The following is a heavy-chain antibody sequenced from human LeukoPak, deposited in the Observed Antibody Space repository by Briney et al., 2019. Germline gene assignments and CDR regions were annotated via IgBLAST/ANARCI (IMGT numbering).Heavy chain of an antibody. V-gene: IGHV3-30*18. J-gene: IGHJ4*02. CDR3: AKDIGYYDSSGSTFDY. CDR2: ISYDGSNK. CDR1: GFTFSSYA. D-gene: IGHD3-22*01. Sequence: PGGSLRLSCAASGFTFSSYAMSWVRQAPGKGLEWVAVISYDGSNKYYADSVKGRFTISRDNSKNTLYLQMNSLRAEDTAVYYCAKDIGYYDSSGSTFDYWGQGTLVTVSS.